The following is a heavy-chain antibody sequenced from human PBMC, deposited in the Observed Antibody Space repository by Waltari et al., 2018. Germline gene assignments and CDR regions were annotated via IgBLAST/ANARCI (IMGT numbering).Heavy chain of an antibody. CDR3: ARDPVNWNPGRGYYYYGMDV. CDR1: GGSISSHY. J-gene: IGHJ6*02. CDR2: IYYSGST. Sequence: QVQLQESGPGLVKPSETLSLTCTVSGGSISSHYWSWLRQPPGKGLEWIGYIYYSGSTNYNPSLKSRVTISVDTSKNQFSLKLSSVTAADTAVYYCARDPVNWNPGRGYYYYGMDVWGQGTTVTVSS. D-gene: IGHD1-1*01. V-gene: IGHV4-59*11.